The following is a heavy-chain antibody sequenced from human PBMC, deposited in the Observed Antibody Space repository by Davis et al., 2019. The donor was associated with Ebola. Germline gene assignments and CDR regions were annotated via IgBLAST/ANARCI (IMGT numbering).Heavy chain of an antibody. CDR3: ARDEITYYYGSGRYYYYGMDV. J-gene: IGHJ6*02. D-gene: IGHD3-10*01. CDR1: AGSISGYY. Sequence: MPSETLSLTCTASAGSISGYYWSWIRQPPGKGLEWTGYIYYSGSTNYNPSLKSRVTISVDTSKNQFSLKLSSVTAADTAVYYCARDEITYYYGSGRYYYYGMDVWGQGTTVTVSS. V-gene: IGHV4-59*01. CDR2: IYYSGST.